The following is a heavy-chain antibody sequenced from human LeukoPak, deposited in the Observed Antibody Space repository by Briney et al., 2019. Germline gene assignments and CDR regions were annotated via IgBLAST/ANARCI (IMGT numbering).Heavy chain of an antibody. J-gene: IGHJ4*02. D-gene: IGHD5-24*01. V-gene: IGHV3-74*01. CDR3: ASITRDGYNPPFDY. CDR2: INSDGSST. CDR1: GFTFSSYW. Sequence: GGSLRLSCAASGFTFSSYWMHWVRQAPGKGLVWVSRINSDGSSTIYADSVKGRSTISRDNAKNTLYLQMNSLRAEDTALYYCASITRDGYNPPFDYWGQGTLVTVSS.